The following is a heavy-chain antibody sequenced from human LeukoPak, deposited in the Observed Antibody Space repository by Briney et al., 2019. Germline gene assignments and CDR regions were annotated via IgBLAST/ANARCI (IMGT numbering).Heavy chain of an antibody. Sequence: GGSLRLSCAVSGITLSNYGMSWVRQAPGKGLEWVAGISDSGSRTNYADSVKGRFTISRDNPKNTLHLQMNSLRAEDTAVYFCAKRGVVIRVILVGFHKEAYYFDSWGQGALVTVSS. D-gene: IGHD3-22*01. J-gene: IGHJ4*02. V-gene: IGHV3-23*01. CDR2: ISDSGSRT. CDR1: GITLSNYG. CDR3: AKRGVVIRVILVGFHKEAYYFDS.